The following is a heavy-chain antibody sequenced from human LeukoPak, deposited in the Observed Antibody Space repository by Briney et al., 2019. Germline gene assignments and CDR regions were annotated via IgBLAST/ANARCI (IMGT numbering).Heavy chain of an antibody. CDR3: ARAPRGAVAGYYFDY. V-gene: IGHV3-64*01. J-gene: IGHJ4*02. CDR1: GFTFSSYA. Sequence: PGGSLRLSCAASGFTFSSYAMHWVRQAPGKGLEYVSAISSNGGSTYYANSVKGRFTISRDNSKNTLYLQMGSLRADDMAAYYCARAPRGAVAGYYFDYWGQGTLVTVSS. D-gene: IGHD6-19*01. CDR2: ISSNGGST.